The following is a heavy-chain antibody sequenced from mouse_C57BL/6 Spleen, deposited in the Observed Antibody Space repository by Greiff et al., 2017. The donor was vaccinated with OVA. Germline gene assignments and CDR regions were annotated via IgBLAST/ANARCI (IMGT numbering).Heavy chain of an antibody. CDR1: GYTFTSYW. J-gene: IGHJ4*01. D-gene: IGHD1-1*01. CDR2: IYPSDSET. V-gene: IGHV1-61*01. Sequence: VQLQQPGAELVRTGSSVKLSCKASGYTFTSYWMDWVKQRPGQGLEWIGNIYPSDSETHYNQKFKDKATLTVDKSSSTAYMQLSSLTSEDSAVYYCARGTTVVGAMDYWGQGTSVTVSS. CDR3: ARGTTVVGAMDY.